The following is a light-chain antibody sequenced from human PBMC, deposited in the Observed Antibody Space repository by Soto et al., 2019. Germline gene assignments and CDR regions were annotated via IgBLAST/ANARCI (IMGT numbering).Light chain of an antibody. CDR3: AAWDDSLNALL. V-gene: IGLV1-44*01. J-gene: IGLJ2*01. CDR2: SDD. CDR1: SSNIRSNT. Sequence: QAVVTQPPSASGTPGQRVTISCSGSSSNIRSNTVNWYQQLPGTAPKLLIFSDDQRPSGIPDRFSGSKSGTSASLAISGLQSEDEADYYCAAWDDSLNALLFGGGTQLTVL.